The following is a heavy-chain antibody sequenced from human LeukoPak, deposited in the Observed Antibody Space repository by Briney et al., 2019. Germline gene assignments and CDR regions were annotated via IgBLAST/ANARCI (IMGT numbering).Heavy chain of an antibody. D-gene: IGHD3-16*02. Sequence: QSAPTLVNPTQTLTLTCTFSGFSLSTSGVGVGWIRQPPGKALEWLALIYWNDDKRYSTSLKSRLTITKATSKNQVGLTMTNMAPTNPATYSGARTTTYVIRFAACGQGELVTVSS. CDR3: ARTTTYVIRFAA. CDR2: IYWNDDK. V-gene: IGHV2-5*01. CDR1: GFSLSTSGVG. J-gene: IGHJ5*02.